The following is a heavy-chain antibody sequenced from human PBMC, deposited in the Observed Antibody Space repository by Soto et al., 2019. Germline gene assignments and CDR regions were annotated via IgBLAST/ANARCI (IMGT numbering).Heavy chain of an antibody. CDR3: AKWHTYNYDSLAFSGFDC. CDR2: IFWDGNRM. V-gene: IGHV3-9*01. CDR1: GFNLHDHA. Sequence: GGSLRLSCVASGFNLHDHAMHWVRQAPGKGLEWVSGIFWDGNRMDYADSVKGRFFISRDNAKNTLYLHMNSLRADDTAAYYCAKWHTYNYDSLAFSGFDCWGQGTQVTVSS. J-gene: IGHJ4*02. D-gene: IGHD3-16*01.